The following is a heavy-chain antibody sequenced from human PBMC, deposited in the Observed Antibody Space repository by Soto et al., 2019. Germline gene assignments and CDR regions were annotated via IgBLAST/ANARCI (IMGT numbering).Heavy chain of an antibody. CDR2: IIPIFGTA. J-gene: IGHJ4*02. Sequence: SVKVSCKASGGTFSSYAISRVRQAPGQGLEWMGGIIPIFGTANYAQKFQGRVTITADESTSTAYMELSSLRSEDTAVYYCASWEEYSSSPVGRGFDYWGQGTLVTVSS. V-gene: IGHV1-69*13. CDR1: GGTFSSYA. CDR3: ASWEEYSSSPVGRGFDY. D-gene: IGHD6-6*01.